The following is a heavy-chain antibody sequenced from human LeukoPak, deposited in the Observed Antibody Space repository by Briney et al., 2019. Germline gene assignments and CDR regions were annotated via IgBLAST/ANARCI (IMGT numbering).Heavy chain of an antibody. Sequence: SETLSLTCTVSGGSISSYYWGWIRQPPGKGLDWIGSIYYSGSTYYNPSLKSRFTISVDTSKNQFSLKLSSVTAADTAVYYCVNYYDSSDYQQPNHFDYWGQGTLVTVSS. CDR1: GGSISSYY. CDR2: IYYSGST. J-gene: IGHJ4*02. CDR3: VNYYDSSDYQQPNHFDY. V-gene: IGHV4-39*01. D-gene: IGHD3-22*01.